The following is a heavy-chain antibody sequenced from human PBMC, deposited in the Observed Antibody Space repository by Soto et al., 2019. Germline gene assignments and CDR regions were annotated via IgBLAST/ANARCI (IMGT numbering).Heavy chain of an antibody. CDR1: GYTFTSYG. Sequence: QVQLVQSGAEVKKPGASVKVSCKASGYTFTSYGISWVRQAPGQGLEWMGWISAYNGNTNYAQKLQGRVTMTTDTSTSTAYMELRSLRSDDTAVYYCARDGYCISTSGPGYYYYGMDVWGQGTTVTVSS. J-gene: IGHJ6*02. CDR2: ISAYNGNT. V-gene: IGHV1-18*01. D-gene: IGHD2-2*03. CDR3: ARDGYCISTSGPGYYYYGMDV.